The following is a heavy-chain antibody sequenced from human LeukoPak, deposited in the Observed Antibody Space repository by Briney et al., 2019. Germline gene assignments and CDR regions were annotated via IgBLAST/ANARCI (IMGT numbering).Heavy chain of an antibody. J-gene: IGHJ4*02. CDR2: INQDGSEE. Sequence: GGSLRLSCAASRFTFSTYSINWVRQAPGKGLEGVAHINQDGSEEHYMDSVKARFTISRDNAKNSLSLQMNTLRAEDTAVYYCVRDGGVSGYDLLDYWGQGTLVTVSS. D-gene: IGHD5-12*01. CDR3: VRDGGVSGYDLLDY. CDR1: RFTFSTYS. V-gene: IGHV3-7*01.